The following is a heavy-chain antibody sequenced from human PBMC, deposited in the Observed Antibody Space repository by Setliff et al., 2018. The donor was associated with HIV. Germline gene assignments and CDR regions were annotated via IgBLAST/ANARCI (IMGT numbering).Heavy chain of an antibody. J-gene: IGHJ4*02. V-gene: IGHV3-11*01. D-gene: IGHD1-26*01. CDR1: GGSISSGSHY. CDR2: ISSSSSTI. CDR3: VRDTPPLWGVGASFDY. Sequence: KASETLSLTCSVSGGSISSGSHYWGWIRQAPGKGLEWVSYISSSSSTIYYADSVKGRFTISRDNAKNSLYLQMNSLRGEDTAVYYCVRDTPPLWGVGASFDYWGQGTLVTVSS.